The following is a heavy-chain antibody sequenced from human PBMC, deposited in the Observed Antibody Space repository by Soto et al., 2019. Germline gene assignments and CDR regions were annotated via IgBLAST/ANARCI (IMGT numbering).Heavy chain of an antibody. V-gene: IGHV4-34*01. J-gene: IGHJ4*02. CDR1: GGTFNGYY. CDR2: INHSGST. CDR3: ARRHSSSFFDY. D-gene: IGHD6-13*01. Sequence: KHSESTYITRAAYGGTFNGYYWSWFRQQPGKGLEWIGEINHSGSTYYNPSLKSRVTISVDTSKNQFSLKLSTVTAADTAVYYCARRHSSSFFDYWGQGTLVTVSS.